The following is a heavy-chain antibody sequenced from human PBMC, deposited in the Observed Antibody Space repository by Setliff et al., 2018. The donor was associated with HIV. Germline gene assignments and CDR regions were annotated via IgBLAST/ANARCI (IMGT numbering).Heavy chain of an antibody. CDR1: GGPISSSSSY. CDR3: ASVTLFVRFDF. V-gene: IGHV4-39*01. CDR2: IYSSGNT. D-gene: IGHD3-10*02. J-gene: IGHJ4*02. Sequence: SETLSLTCSVSGGPISSSSSYWGWIRQPPGKGLEGIGNIYSSGNTYYNPSLKRRLTMFVDTSKNLLSLKLSSLTAADTAMYYCASVTLFVRFDFWGLGTLVTVSS.